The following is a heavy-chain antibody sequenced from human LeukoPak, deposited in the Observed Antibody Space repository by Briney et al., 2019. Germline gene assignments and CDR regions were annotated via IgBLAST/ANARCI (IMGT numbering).Heavy chain of an antibody. CDR1: GFTFNSHW. Sequence: GGSLRLSCAASGFTFNSHWMSWVRQAPGKGLEWVANIKEDGSDKHYVASAKGRFTISRDNEKNSLHLQCNSLRAEDTAVYYCARYSGDSAIGYWGQGTLVTVSS. D-gene: IGHD1-26*01. J-gene: IGHJ4*02. CDR2: IKEDGSDK. V-gene: IGHV3-7*04. CDR3: ARYSGDSAIGY.